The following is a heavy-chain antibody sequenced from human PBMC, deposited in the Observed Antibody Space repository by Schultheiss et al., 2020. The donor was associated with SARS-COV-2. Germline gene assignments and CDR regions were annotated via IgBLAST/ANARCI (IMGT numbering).Heavy chain of an antibody. CDR1: GGSISSYY. J-gene: IGHJ4*02. V-gene: IGHV4-59*08. CDR3: ARHEAIGHYDFWSGIGPFDY. D-gene: IGHD3-3*01. CDR2: IYYSGST. Sequence: SETLSLTCTVSGGSISSYYWGWIRQPPGKGLEWIGSIYYSGSTNYNPSLKSRVTISVDTSKNQFSLKLSSVTAADTAVYYCARHEAIGHYDFWSGIGPFDYWGQGTLVTVSS.